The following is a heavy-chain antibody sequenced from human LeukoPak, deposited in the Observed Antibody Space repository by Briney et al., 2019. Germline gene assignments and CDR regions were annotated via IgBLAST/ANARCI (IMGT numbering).Heavy chain of an antibody. D-gene: IGHD3-3*01. J-gene: IGHJ4*02. Sequence: GASVKVSCKASGGTFSSYAISWVRQAPGQGLEWMGRIIPIFGTANYAQKFQGRVTITTDESTSTAYMELSSLRSEDTAVYYCARDEADFWRPSDYWGQGTLVTVSS. CDR3: ARDEADFWRPSDY. CDR1: GGTFSSYA. CDR2: IIPIFGTA. V-gene: IGHV1-69*05.